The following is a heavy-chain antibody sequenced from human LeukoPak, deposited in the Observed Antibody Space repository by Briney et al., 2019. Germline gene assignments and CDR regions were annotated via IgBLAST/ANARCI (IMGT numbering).Heavy chain of an antibody. CDR1: GGSISGYY. D-gene: IGHD6-13*01. V-gene: IGHV4-38-2*02. CDR3: ARGLPGGQLSRYDY. Sequence: SETLSLTCTVSGGSISGYYWGWIRQPPGKGLEWMGIIYQSGKTYCNPSLESRVTISVDTSKNQFSLKMNSMTAADTAMYYCARGLPGGQLSRYDYWGQGTLVTVSS. CDR2: IYQSGKT. J-gene: IGHJ4*02.